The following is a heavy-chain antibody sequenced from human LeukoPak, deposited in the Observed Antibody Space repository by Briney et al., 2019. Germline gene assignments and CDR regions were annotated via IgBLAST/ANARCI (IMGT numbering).Heavy chain of an antibody. CDR2: IYYSGST. V-gene: IGHV4-59*12. CDR1: GGSLTGYF. J-gene: IGHJ2*01. Sequence: SETLSLTCGVYGGSLTGYFWSWIRQPPGKGLEWIGFIYYSGSTNYNPSLKSRVTISVDTSKNQFSLKLSSVTAADTAVYYCARDWYFDLWGRGTLVTVSS. CDR3: ARDWYFDL.